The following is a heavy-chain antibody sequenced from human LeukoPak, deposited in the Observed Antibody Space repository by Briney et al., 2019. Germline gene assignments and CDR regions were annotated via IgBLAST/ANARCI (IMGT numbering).Heavy chain of an antibody. V-gene: IGHV4-4*07. CDR1: GGSISGYQ. CDR3: ARLSSSSSPEDY. Sequence: PSETLSLTCSVSGGSISGYQWTWIRQAAGKGLEWIGRIYTSGSTDYNPSLKSRVTMSVDTSKNEFSLKLSSVTAADTAVYHCARLSSSSSPEDYWGQGTLVTVSS. J-gene: IGHJ4*02. D-gene: IGHD2-2*01. CDR2: IYTSGST.